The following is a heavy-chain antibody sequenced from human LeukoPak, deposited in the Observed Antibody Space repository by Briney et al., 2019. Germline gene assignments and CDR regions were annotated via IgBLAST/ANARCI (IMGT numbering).Heavy chain of an antibody. CDR2: INHSGST. J-gene: IGHJ4*02. V-gene: IGHV4-34*01. Sequence: PSETLSLTCAVYGGSFSGYYWSWIRQPPGKGLEWIGEINHSGSTNYNPSLKSRVTISVDTSKNQFSLKLSSATAADTAVYYCAGSGSYYPSDDYWGQGTLVTVSS. CDR3: AGSGSYYPSDDY. CDR1: GGSFSGYY. D-gene: IGHD3-10*01.